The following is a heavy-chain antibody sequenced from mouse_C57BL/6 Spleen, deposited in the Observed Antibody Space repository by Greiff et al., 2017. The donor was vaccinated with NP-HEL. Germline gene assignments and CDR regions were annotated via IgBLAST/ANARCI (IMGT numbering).Heavy chain of an antibody. CDR1: GYTFTSYG. V-gene: IGHV1-81*01. Sequence: QVQLKQSGAELARPGASVKLSCKASGYTFTSYGISWVKQRTGQGLEWIGEIYPRSGNTYYNEKFKGKATLTADKSSSTAYMELRSLTSEDSAVYFCARNDSWNYWGQGTTLTVSS. D-gene: IGHD2-4*01. CDR2: IYPRSGNT. J-gene: IGHJ2*01. CDR3: ARNDSWNY.